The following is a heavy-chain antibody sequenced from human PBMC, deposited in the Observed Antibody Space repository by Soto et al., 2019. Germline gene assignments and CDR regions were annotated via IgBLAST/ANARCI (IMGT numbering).Heavy chain of an antibody. V-gene: IGHV4-39*01. J-gene: IGHJ4*02. Sequence: SETLSLTCTVSGDSITKSTYYCVWVRKTPGKGPEWIGSIYYAGNTYYNPSLPRRVTISVDASKNQFSLELQSVTAADSAVYYCASVPYYGSGGDGPHFFDIWGQAILVTVSS. CDR2: IYYAGNT. D-gene: IGHD2-15*01. CDR3: ASVPYYGSGGDGPHFFDI. CDR1: GDSITKSTYY.